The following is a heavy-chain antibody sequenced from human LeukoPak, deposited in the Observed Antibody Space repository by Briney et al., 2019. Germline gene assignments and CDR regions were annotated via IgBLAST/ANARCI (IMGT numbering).Heavy chain of an antibody. CDR3: ARVGYSSSWSYCYYYGMDV. CDR1: GGTFSSYA. V-gene: IGHV1-69*04. D-gene: IGHD6-13*01. Sequence: SVKVSCKASGGTFSSYAISWVRQAPGQGLEWMGRIIPILGIANYAQKFQGRVTITADKSTSTAYMELSSLRSEDTAVYYCARVGYSSSWSYCYYYGMDVWGQGTTVTVSS. CDR2: IIPILGIA. J-gene: IGHJ6*02.